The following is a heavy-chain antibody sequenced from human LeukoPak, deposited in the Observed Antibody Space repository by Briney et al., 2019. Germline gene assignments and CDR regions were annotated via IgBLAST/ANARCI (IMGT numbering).Heavy chain of an antibody. CDR2: IIPIFGTA. CDR3: ARVYDILTGYNTYFDY. CDR1: GGTFSSYA. V-gene: IGHV1-69*05. J-gene: IGHJ4*02. Sequence: SVKVSCKASGGTFSSYAISWVRQAPGQGLEWMGGIIPIFGTANYAQKFQGRVTITTDESTSTAYMELSSLRSEDTAVYYCARVYDILTGYNTYFDYWGQGTLVTVSS. D-gene: IGHD3-9*01.